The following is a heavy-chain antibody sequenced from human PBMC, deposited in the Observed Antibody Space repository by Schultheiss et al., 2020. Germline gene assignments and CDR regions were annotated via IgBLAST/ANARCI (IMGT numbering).Heavy chain of an antibody. CDR2: ISGSGGST. CDR3: GNAGAGGYYDY. V-gene: IGHV3-23*01. D-gene: IGHD2-8*02. CDR1: GFTFSSYA. Sequence: GGSLRLSCAASGFTFSSYAMSWVRQAPGKGLEWVSAISGSGGSTYYADSVKGRFTISRDNSKNTLYLQMNSLRAEDTAKYFCGNAGAGGYYDYWGQGTMVTVSS. J-gene: IGHJ4*02.